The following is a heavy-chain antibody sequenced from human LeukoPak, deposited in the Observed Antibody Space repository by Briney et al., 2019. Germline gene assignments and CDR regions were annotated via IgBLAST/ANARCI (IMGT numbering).Heavy chain of an antibody. J-gene: IGHJ4*02. CDR3: ARTRYDSSGYYLSYFDY. D-gene: IGHD3-22*01. CDR2: IIPIFGTT. CDR1: GGTFSSYA. Sequence: SVKVSCKASGGTFSSYAISWVRQAPGQGLEWMGGIIPIFGTTNYAQKFQGRVTITTDESTSTAYMELSSLRSEDTAVYYCARTRYDSSGYYLSYFDYWGQGTLVTVSS. V-gene: IGHV1-69*05.